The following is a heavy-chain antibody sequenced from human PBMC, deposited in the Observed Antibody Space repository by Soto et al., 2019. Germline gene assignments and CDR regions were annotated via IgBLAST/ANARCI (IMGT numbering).Heavy chain of an antibody. V-gene: IGHV4-39*01. J-gene: IGHJ4*02. CDR3: ATIPATTILTDY. CDR2: IYYSGST. Sequence: SETLSITCTVSGGSITSSYYWGCIRQPPGKGLKWIGSIYYSGSTYYNPSLKSRVTISVDTSKNHFSLKLSSVTAADTAVYYCATIPATTILTDYWGQGTLVTVSS. D-gene: IGHD2-2*02. CDR1: GGSITSSYY.